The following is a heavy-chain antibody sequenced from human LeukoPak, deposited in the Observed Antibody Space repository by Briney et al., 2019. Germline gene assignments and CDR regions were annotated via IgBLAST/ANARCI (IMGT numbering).Heavy chain of an antibody. CDR2: ISSSSSTI. D-gene: IGHD2-2*01. CDR3: ARDPPELHQLAHLDY. Sequence: PGVPQRLSCAACGFTFSSYSMNWARQAPGKGLEWVSYISSSSSTIYYADAVKGLITISKNNAKNPLYLQMNILRAEDTAVYYCARDPPELHQLAHLDYWGQGTLVTVSS. CDR1: GFTFSSYS. J-gene: IGHJ4*02. V-gene: IGHV3-48*04.